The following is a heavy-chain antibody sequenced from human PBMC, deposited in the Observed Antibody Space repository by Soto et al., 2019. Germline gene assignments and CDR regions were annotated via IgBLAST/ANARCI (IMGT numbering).Heavy chain of an antibody. CDR1: GFTVSSNY. D-gene: IGHD3-3*01. CDR3: AREGYDIWSGWPRVDYYGMNV. J-gene: IGHJ6*02. V-gene: IGHV3-66*01. Sequence: EVQLVESGGGLVQPGGSLRLSCAASGFTVSSNYMSWVRQAPGKGLEWVSVIYSGGSTYYADSVKGRFTISRDNSKNTLYLQMNSLRAEDTAVYYCAREGYDIWSGWPRVDYYGMNVWGQGTTVTVSS. CDR2: IYSGGST.